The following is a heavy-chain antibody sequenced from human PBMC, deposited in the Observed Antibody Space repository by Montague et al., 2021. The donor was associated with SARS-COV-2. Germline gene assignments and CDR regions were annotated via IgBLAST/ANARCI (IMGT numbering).Heavy chain of an antibody. V-gene: IGHV4-39*01. CDR3: ARLRGDYGGTYGTFDI. J-gene: IGHJ3*02. CDR2: IYYSGXT. Sequence: SETLSLTCTVSGGSISSRSYYWGWIRQPPGKGLEWIGSIYYSGXTXYXXXXKXRVTISVDTSKNQFSLKLSSVTAADTAVYYCARLRGDYGGTYGTFDIWGQGTMVTVSS. CDR1: GGSISSRSYY. D-gene: IGHD4-23*01.